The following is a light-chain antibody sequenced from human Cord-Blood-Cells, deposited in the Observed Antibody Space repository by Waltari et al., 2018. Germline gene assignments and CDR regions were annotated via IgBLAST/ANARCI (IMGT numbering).Light chain of an antibody. Sequence: EIVLTPSPGTLALSPGERATLSCRASQSVSSSYLAWYQQIPGQAPRLLIYGASSRATGIPDRFGGSVDGTDFTLTISRLEPEDFAVYYCQQYGSSLLYTFGPGTKLAIK. J-gene: IGKJ2*01. V-gene: IGKV3-20*01. CDR3: QQYGSSLLYT. CDR1: QSVSSSY. CDR2: GAS.